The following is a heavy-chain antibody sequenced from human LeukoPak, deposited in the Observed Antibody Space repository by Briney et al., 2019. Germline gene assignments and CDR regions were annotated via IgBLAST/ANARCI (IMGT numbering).Heavy chain of an antibody. V-gene: IGHV4-34*01. CDR2: INRSGST. D-gene: IGHD3-3*01. CDR1: GGSFSGYY. CDR3: ARLSKYYDFWSGYRGDYYYYYMDV. Sequence: SETLSLTCAVYGGSFSGYYWSWIRQPPGKGLEWIGEINRSGSTNYNPSLKSRVTISVDTSKNQFSLKLSSVTAADTAVYYCARLSKYYDFWSGYRGDYYYYYMDVWGKGTTVTVSS. J-gene: IGHJ6*03.